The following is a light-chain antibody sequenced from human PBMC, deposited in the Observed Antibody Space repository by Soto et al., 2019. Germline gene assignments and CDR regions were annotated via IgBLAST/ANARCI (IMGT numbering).Light chain of an antibody. CDR2: EVS. CDR3: ASYTISSTWV. CDR1: SSDIGVYNY. V-gene: IGLV2-14*01. J-gene: IGLJ3*02. Sequence: QSVLTQPASVSGSPGQSITISCTGTSSDIGVYNYVSWYQHHPGKAPKVMIYEVSNRPSGVSNRFSGSKSGNTASLTISGLQAEDEADYYCASYTISSTWVFGGGTKLTVL.